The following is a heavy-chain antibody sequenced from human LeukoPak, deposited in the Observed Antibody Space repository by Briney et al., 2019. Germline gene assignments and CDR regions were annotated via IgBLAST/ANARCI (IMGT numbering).Heavy chain of an antibody. J-gene: IGHJ5*02. V-gene: IGHV4-34*10. Sequence: PSETLSLTCAVYGGTFSGYYWSWIRQPPGKRLEWVGESNDSGGTNYNPSLKSRVTISADKSKNQFSLNLSSVTAADTAVYYCARYYGSGSYGFDPWGRGTLVTVSS. D-gene: IGHD3-10*01. CDR3: ARYYGSGSYGFDP. CDR1: GGTFSGYY. CDR2: SNDSGGT.